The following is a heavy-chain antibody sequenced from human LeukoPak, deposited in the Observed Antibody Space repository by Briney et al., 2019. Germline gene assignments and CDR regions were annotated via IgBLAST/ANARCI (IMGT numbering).Heavy chain of an antibody. CDR1: GYTFTSYD. CDR2: MNPNSGNT. J-gene: IGHJ4*02. V-gene: IGHV1-8*01. D-gene: IGHD3-22*01. Sequence: ASVKVSCKASGYTFTSYDINWVRQATGQGLEWMGWMNPNSGNTGYAQKFQGRVTMTRNTSISTAYMELSSLRSEDTAVYYCATSPPNYDSSGYTFDYWGQGTLVTVSS. CDR3: ATSPPNYDSSGYTFDY.